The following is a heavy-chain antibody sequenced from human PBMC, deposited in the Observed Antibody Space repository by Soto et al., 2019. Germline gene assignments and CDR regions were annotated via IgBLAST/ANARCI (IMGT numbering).Heavy chain of an antibody. D-gene: IGHD3-10*01. V-gene: IGHV4-31*03. CDR2: IYYSGST. Sequence: QVQLQESGPGLVKPSQTLSLTCTVSGGSISSGGYYWSWIRQHPGKGLEWIGYIYYSGSTYYNPSLKSRVTISGDKSKNQFSLELSSVTAADTAVYYCAGDYGFGGPSGYWGQGTLVTVSS. CDR3: AGDYGFGGPSGY. CDR1: GGSISSGGYY. J-gene: IGHJ4*02.